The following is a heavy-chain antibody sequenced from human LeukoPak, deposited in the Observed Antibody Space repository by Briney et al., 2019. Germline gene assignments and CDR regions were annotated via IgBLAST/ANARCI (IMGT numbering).Heavy chain of an antibody. CDR2: ISSSSSYI. CDR1: GFTFSSYS. V-gene: IGHV3-21*04. J-gene: IGHJ4*02. Sequence: PGGSLRLSCAASGFTFSSYSMNWVRQAPGKGLEWVSSISSSSSYIYYADSVKGRFTISRDNAKNSLYLQMNSLRAEDTAVYYCARVGRSGWFGRVYWGQGTLVTVSS. CDR3: ARVGRSGWFGRVY. D-gene: IGHD6-19*01.